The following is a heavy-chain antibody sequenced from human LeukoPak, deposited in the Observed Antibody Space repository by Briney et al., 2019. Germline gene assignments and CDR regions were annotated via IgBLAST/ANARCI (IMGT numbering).Heavy chain of an antibody. J-gene: IGHJ6*03. D-gene: IGHD3-22*01. CDR2: IKSKTDGGTT. Sequence: PGGSLRLSCAASGFTFSNAWMSWVRQAPGKGLEWVGRIKSKTDGGTTDYAAPVKGRFTISRDDSKNTLYLQMNSLKTEDTAVYYCTTASYYYDSSGYYGPGYYYYYMDVWGKGTTATVSS. CDR1: GFTFSNAW. V-gene: IGHV3-15*01. CDR3: TTASYYYDSSGYYGPGYYYYYMDV.